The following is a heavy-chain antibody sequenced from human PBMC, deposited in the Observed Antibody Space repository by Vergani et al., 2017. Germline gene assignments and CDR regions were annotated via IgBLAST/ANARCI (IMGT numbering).Heavy chain of an antibody. CDR1: GFTFSDYY. CDR2: ISSSGSTI. Sequence: QVQLVESGGGLVKPGGSLRLSCAASGFTFSDYYMSWIRQAPGKGLEWVSYISSSGSTIYYADSVKGRFTISRDNAKNSLYLQMNSLRAEDTAVYYCARDTHYDLWSGSPGAGHFDYWGQGTLVAVSA. D-gene: IGHD3-3*01. J-gene: IGHJ4*02. CDR3: ARDTHYDLWSGSPGAGHFDY. V-gene: IGHV3-11*01.